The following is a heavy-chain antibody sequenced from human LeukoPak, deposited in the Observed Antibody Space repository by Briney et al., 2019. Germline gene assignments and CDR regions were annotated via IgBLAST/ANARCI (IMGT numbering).Heavy chain of an antibody. D-gene: IGHD3-22*01. J-gene: IGHJ3*01. V-gene: IGHV5-51*01. CDR1: GESFTRYW. CDR2: IYPGDSDT. CDR3: ARGGRSGYYYGDAFDV. Sequence: GESLKISCKGSGESFTRYWIGWVRQMPGKGLEWMGVIYPGDSDTRYSPSFQGQVTISVDRSTTTAYLQWSSLKASDTAMYYCARGGRSGYYYGDAFDVWGQGTMATVSS.